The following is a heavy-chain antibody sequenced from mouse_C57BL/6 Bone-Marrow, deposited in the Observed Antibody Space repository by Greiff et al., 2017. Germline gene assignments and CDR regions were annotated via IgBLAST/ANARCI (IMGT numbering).Heavy chain of an antibody. CDR2: INPSSGYT. D-gene: IGHD1-1*01. Sequence: QVPVKQSGAELAKPGASVKLSCKASGYTFTSYWMHWVKQRPGQGLEWIGYINPSSGYTKYNQKFKDKATLTADKSSSTAYMQLSSLTYEDSAVYYCARSAVVASPFAYWGQGTLVTVSA. CDR1: GYTFTSYW. V-gene: IGHV1-7*01. CDR3: ARSAVVASPFAY. J-gene: IGHJ3*01.